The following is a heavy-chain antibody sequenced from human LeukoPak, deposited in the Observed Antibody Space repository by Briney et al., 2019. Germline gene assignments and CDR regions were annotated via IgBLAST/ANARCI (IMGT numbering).Heavy chain of an antibody. Sequence: SQTLSLTCAISGDSFSSNTVAWNWIRQSPSRGLEWLGRTYYRSKWFNDYAASVKGRIIINPDTSKNQFSLQLNSVTPEDTAVYYCARGVNNAFDIWGQGTMVSVSS. CDR3: ARGVNNAFDI. CDR2: TYYRSKWFN. V-gene: IGHV6-1*01. J-gene: IGHJ3*02. CDR1: GDSFSSNTVA.